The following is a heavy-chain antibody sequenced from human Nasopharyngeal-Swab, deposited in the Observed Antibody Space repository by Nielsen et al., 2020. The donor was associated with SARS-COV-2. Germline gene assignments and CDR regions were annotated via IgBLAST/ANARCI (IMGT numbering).Heavy chain of an antibody. CDR1: GGSFSTYY. CDR3: AGVPSSSMSYWFDP. CDR2: IKHRRST. D-gene: IGHD6-6*01. Sequence: SETLSLTCAVYGGSFSTYYWSWIRQPPGKGLEWIGEIKHRRSTNYNPSLKSQVTISVDTSKNKFSLKLSSVTAADTAVYYCAGVPSSSMSYWFDPWGQGTLVIVSS. V-gene: IGHV4-34*01. J-gene: IGHJ5*02.